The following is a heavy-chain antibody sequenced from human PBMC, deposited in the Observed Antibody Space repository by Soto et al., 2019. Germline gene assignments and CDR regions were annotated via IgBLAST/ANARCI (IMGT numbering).Heavy chain of an antibody. J-gene: IGHJ6*02. V-gene: IGHV1-69*13. CDR3: ARTYGDYVSDGYGMDV. D-gene: IGHD4-17*01. Sequence: VKVSCKASGGTFSSYAISWVRQAPGQGLEWMGGIIPIFGTANYAQKFRGRVTITADKSTSTAYMELSSLRSEDTTVYYCARTYGDYVSDGYGMDVWGQGTTVTVSS. CDR2: IIPIFGTA. CDR1: GGTFSSYA.